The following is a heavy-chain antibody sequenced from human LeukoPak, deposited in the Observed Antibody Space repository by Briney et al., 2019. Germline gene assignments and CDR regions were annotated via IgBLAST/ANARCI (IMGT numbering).Heavy chain of an antibody. CDR3: ARGFVSGDYYYDMDV. CDR1: GFTFSSYS. D-gene: IGHD3-10*01. Sequence: GGSLRLSCAASGFTFSSYSMNWVRQAPGKGLEWVSSISGDSYYIYYADSMKGRFTISRDSAKNSLYLQMNSLRAEDTAVYYCARGFVSGDYYYDMDVWGQGTTVTVSS. V-gene: IGHV3-21*01. J-gene: IGHJ6*02. CDR2: ISGDSYYI.